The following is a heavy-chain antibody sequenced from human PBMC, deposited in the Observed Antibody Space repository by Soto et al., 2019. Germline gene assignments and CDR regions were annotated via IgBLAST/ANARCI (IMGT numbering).Heavy chain of an antibody. D-gene: IGHD3-22*01. CDR1: GFTFSSYS. CDR2: ISGSGDST. J-gene: IGHJ4*02. CDR3: AKGGSRLIVVVITWVDY. Sequence: PGGSLRLSCAASGFTFSSYSMNWVRQAPGKGLEWVSTISGSGDSTHYADSVKGRFTISRDNSKNTLYLQMNSLRAEDTAVYYCAKGGSRLIVVVITWVDYWGQGALVTVSS. V-gene: IGHV3-23*01.